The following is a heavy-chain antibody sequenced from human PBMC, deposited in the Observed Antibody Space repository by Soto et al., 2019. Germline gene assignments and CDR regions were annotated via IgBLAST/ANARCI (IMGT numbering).Heavy chain of an antibody. CDR3: TTDFPVDIVAELGY. V-gene: IGHV3-15*01. J-gene: IGHJ4*02. D-gene: IGHD5-12*01. Sequence: PGGSLRLSCAASGFTFSNAWMSWVRQAPGKGLEWVGRIKSKTDGGTTDYAAPVKGRFTISRDDSKNTLYLQMNSLKTEDTAVYYCTTDFPVDIVAELGYWGQGTLFTVSS. CDR1: GFTFSNAW. CDR2: IKSKTDGGTT.